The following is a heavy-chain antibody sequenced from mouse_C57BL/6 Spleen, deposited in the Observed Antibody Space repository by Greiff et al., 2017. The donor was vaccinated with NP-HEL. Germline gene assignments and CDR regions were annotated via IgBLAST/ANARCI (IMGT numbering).Heavy chain of an antibody. CDR2: IDPSDSYT. CDR3: ARSAYYGSSYVEYFDV. J-gene: IGHJ1*03. D-gene: IGHD1-1*01. Sequence: QVQLKQSGAELVMPGASVKLSCKASGYTFTSYWMHWVKQRPGQGLEWIGEIDPSDSYTNYNQKFKGKSTLTVDKSSSTAYMQLSSLTSEDSAVYYCARSAYYGSSYVEYFDVWGTGTTVTVSS. V-gene: IGHV1-69*01. CDR1: GYTFTSYW.